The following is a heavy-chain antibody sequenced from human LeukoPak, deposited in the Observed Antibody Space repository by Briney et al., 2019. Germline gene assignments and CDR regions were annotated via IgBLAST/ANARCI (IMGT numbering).Heavy chain of an antibody. Sequence: ASVKVSCKASGYTFTSYYVHWVRQAPGQGLEWMGIINPSGGSTSYAQKFQGRVTMTRDTSTSTVYMELSSLRSEDTAVYYCARGQSPLLEWSYNWFDPWGQGTLVTVSS. V-gene: IGHV1-46*01. CDR3: ARGQSPLLEWSYNWFDP. CDR2: INPSGGST. D-gene: IGHD3-3*01. CDR1: GYTFTSYY. J-gene: IGHJ5*02.